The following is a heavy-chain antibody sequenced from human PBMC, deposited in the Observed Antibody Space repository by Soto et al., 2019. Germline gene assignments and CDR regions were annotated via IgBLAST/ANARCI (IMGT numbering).Heavy chain of an antibody. D-gene: IGHD6-13*01. V-gene: IGHV4-38-2*02. Sequence: NPSETLSLTCAVSGYSISSGYYWGWIRQPPGKGLEWIGSIYHSGSTYYNPSLKSRVTISVDTSKNQFSLKLSSVTAADTAAYYCARERDDSSWSSAEYIQHWGQGTLVTVSS. CDR2: IYHSGST. CDR1: GYSISSGYY. CDR3: ARERDDSSWSSAEYIQH. J-gene: IGHJ1*01.